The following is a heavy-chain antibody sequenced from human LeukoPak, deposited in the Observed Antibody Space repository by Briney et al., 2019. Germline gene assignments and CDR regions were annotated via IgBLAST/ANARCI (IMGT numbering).Heavy chain of an antibody. CDR3: TTGSYDDLQDY. J-gene: IGHJ4*02. CDR1: GFTFSNAW. V-gene: IGHV3-15*01. D-gene: IGHD1-26*01. CDR2: INSKTDGRTT. Sequence: PGGSLRLSCAASGFTFSNAWMSWVRQAPGKGLEWVGRINSKTDGRTTDYAAPVKGRFTISRDDSKNTLYLQMNSLKTEDTAVYYCTTGSYDDLQDYWGQGTLVTVSS.